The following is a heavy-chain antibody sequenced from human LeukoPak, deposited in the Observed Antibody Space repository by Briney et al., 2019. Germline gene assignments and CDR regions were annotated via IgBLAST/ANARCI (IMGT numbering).Heavy chain of an antibody. V-gene: IGHV4-4*07. D-gene: IGHD4-17*01. Sequence: SETLSLTCTVSGGSISSYYWSWIRQPAGKGLEWIGRIYTSGSTNYNPSLKSRVTMSVDTSKNQFSLKLSSVTAADTAVYYCAREDNYGDYYYYGMDVWGQGTTVTVS. J-gene: IGHJ6*02. CDR2: IYTSGST. CDR3: AREDNYGDYYYYGMDV. CDR1: GGSISSYY.